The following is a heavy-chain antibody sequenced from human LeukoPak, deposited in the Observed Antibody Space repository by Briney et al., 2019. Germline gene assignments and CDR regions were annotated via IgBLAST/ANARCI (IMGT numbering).Heavy chain of an antibody. J-gene: IGHJ3*02. Sequence: GESLRISCKGSGYSFTGYWINWVRQMPGKGLEWLRMIDPSDSYTSYSPSFQGHVTISADKSISTAYLQWSSLKASDTAMYYCARRNDWKYAFQIWGQGTMVTVSS. CDR1: GYSFTGYW. CDR3: ARRNDWKYAFQI. CDR2: IDPSDSYT. D-gene: IGHD1-1*01. V-gene: IGHV5-10-1*01.